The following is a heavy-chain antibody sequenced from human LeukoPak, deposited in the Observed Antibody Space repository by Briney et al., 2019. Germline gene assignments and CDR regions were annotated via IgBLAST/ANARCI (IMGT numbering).Heavy chain of an antibody. V-gene: IGHV4-39*01. CDR3: ARHRSGWLQSSFDY. J-gene: IGHJ4*02. CDR2: IYYGGST. D-gene: IGHD5-24*01. CDR1: GGSISSSSYY. Sequence: SETLSLTCTVSGGSISSSSYYWGWIRPPPGKGLEWIGSIYYGGSTYYNPSLKSRVTISVDTSKNQFSLKLSSVTAADTAVYYCARHRSGWLQSSFDYWGQGTLVTVSS.